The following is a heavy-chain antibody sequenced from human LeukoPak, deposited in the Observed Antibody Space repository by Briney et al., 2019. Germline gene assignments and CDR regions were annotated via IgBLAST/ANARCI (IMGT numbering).Heavy chain of an antibody. CDR2: IRSDGSSK. J-gene: IGHJ4*02. CDR1: GFTFSSFS. D-gene: IGHD4-17*01. V-gene: IGHV3-33*06. Sequence: PGRSLRLSCAASGFTFSSFSLHWVRQAPGKGLEWVALIRSDGSSKNYADSVKGRFTISRDTSKNTVHLQMNNLRAEDTAVYYCAKWSGDYPSYYLDYWGQGTLVTVSS. CDR3: AKWSGDYPSYYLDY.